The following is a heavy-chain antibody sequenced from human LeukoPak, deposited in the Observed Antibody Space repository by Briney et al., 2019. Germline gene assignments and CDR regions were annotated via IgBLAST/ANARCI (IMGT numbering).Heavy chain of an antibody. CDR2: ISGSGGST. CDR3: RPSDSGYVPSDAFDI. J-gene: IGHJ3*02. Sequence: GGSLRLSCAASGFTFSSYAMSWVRQAPGKGLEWVSAISGSGGSTYYADSVKGRFTISRDNSKNTLYLQMNSLRAEDTAVYYCRPSDSGYVPSDAFDIWGQGTMVTVSS. V-gene: IGHV3-23*01. D-gene: IGHD3-22*01. CDR1: GFTFSSYA.